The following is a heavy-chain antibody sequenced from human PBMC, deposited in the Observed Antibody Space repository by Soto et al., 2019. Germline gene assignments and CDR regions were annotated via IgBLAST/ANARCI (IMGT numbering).Heavy chain of an antibody. CDR1: GVPFNSYS. CDR3: ARDPISGSFDY. J-gene: IGHJ4*02. CDR2: IAGGGRTI. D-gene: IGHD6-19*01. Sequence: GGSLRLSCAASGVPFNSYSMNWVRQAPGRGLEWVSYIAGGGRTIYYADSVKGRFTISRDDAKSSLYLQMNSLRDDDTAIYYCARDPISGSFDYWGQGTQVTVSS. V-gene: IGHV3-48*02.